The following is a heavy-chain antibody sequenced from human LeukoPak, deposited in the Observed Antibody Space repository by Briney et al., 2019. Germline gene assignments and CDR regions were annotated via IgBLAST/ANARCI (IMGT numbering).Heavy chain of an antibody. V-gene: IGHV3-23*01. CDR1: GFSLNTNA. CDR3: AKDQTVAGTYDS. D-gene: IGHD6-19*01. CDR2: LSGRGDST. J-gene: IGHJ4*02. Sequence: GGSLRLSCVASGFSLNTNAMTWVRQAPGKGLEWVSTLSGRGDSTFYADSVKGRFTISRDKSENTLHLQMNSLRAEDTAIYYCAKDQTVAGTYDSWGRGTLVIVSS.